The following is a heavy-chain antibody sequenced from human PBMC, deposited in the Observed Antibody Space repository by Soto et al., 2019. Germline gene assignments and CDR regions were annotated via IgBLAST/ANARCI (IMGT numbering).Heavy chain of an antibody. V-gene: IGHV3-7*03. CDR2: INKDGSDK. CDR1: GLTFNNYW. Sequence: LRLSCAVSGLTFNNYWMTWVRQAPGKGLEWVANINKDGSDKNYVDSVKGRFSISRDNAKNSLYLQMNSLRVEDTAMYYCTRWNYAMDVWGQGTTVTVSS. J-gene: IGHJ6*02. CDR3: TRWNYAMDV.